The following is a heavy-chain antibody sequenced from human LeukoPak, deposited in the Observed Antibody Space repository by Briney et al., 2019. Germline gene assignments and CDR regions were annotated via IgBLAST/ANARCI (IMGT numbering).Heavy chain of an antibody. Sequence: GGSLRLSCAASGFTFSSYGMHWVRQAPGKGLEWVAVISYDGRNKYYADSVKGRFTISRDNSKNTLYLQMNSLRAEDTAVYYCAKGGRYCSGGSCYNWFDPWGQGTLVTVSS. CDR2: ISYDGRNK. J-gene: IGHJ5*02. D-gene: IGHD2-15*01. CDR3: AKGGRYCSGGSCYNWFDP. V-gene: IGHV3-30*18. CDR1: GFTFSSYG.